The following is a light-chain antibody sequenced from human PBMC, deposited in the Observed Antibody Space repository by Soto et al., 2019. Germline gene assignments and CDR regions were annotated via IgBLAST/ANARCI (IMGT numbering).Light chain of an antibody. CDR2: EVS. V-gene: IGLV2-14*01. J-gene: IGLJ2*01. CDR3: TSYTSGSPLV. CDR1: ISDVGAYNY. Sequence: QSVLTQPASVSGSPGQSITISFTGTISDVGAYNYVSWFQQHPGKVPKLMIYEVSNRASGVSNRFSGSKSGNTASLTISGLQPEDEADYYCTSYTSGSPLVFGGGTKVTVL.